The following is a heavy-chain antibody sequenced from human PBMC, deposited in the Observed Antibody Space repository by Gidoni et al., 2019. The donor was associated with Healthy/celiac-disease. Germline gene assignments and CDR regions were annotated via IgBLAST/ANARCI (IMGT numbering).Heavy chain of an antibody. CDR2: IGTAGDT. J-gene: IGHJ4*02. CDR1: GFTFSSYD. D-gene: IGHD6-19*01. Sequence: EVQLVESGGGLVQPGGSLRLSCAASGFTFSSYDMHWVRQATGKGLEWVSAIGTAGDTYYPGSVKGRFTISRENAKNSLYLQMNSLRAGDTAVYYCARARFFGYSSGWYDYWGQGTLVTVSS. V-gene: IGHV3-13*01. CDR3: ARARFFGYSSGWYDY.